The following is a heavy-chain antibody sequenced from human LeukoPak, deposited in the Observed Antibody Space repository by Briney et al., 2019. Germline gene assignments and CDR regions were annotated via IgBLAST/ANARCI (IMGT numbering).Heavy chain of an antibody. CDR3: ARDRDYGDYLGDY. CDR1: GYTFTNYY. Sequence: ASVKVSCKASGYTFTNYYIHWVRQAPGQGLEWMGRIKPNSGDTNYAQKFQGRVTMTRDTSIGTAYMDLSRLRSDDTAVYYCARDRDYGDYLGDYWGQGTLVTVSS. D-gene: IGHD4-17*01. CDR2: IKPNSGDT. V-gene: IGHV1-2*06. J-gene: IGHJ4*02.